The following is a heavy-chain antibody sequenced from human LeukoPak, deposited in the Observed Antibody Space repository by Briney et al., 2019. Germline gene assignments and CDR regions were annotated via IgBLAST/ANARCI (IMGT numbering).Heavy chain of an antibody. V-gene: IGHV4-59*01. D-gene: IGHD6-13*01. J-gene: IGHJ6*03. CDR3: ARDRVGQQLVGRNYYYYYMDV. Sequence: SETLSLTCTVSGGYISSYSWSWIRQPSGKGLEWIGYIYYSGSTNYNPSLKSRVTISVDTSKNQFSLKLRSVTAADTAVYYCARDRVGQQLVGRNYYYYYMDVWGKGTTVTISS. CDR2: IYYSGST. CDR1: GGYISSYS.